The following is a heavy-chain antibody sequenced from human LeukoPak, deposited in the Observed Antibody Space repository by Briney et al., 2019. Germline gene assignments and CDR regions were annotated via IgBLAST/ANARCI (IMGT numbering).Heavy chain of an antibody. D-gene: IGHD3-9*01. V-gene: IGHV1-46*01. CDR3: ARSGRYFDWLLEDGMDV. J-gene: IGHJ6*02. Sequence: GASVKVSCKASGYTFTSYYMHWVRQAPGQGLEWMGIINPSGGSTSYAQKFQGRVTMTRDTSTSTVYKELSSLRSEDTAVYYCARSGRYFDWLLEDGMDVWGQGTTVTVSS. CDR2: INPSGGST. CDR1: GYTFTSYY.